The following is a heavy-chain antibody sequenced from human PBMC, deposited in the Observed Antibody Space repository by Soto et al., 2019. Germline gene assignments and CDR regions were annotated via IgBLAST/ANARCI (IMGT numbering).Heavy chain of an antibody. CDR1: GGSISSYY. Sequence: PSETLSLTCTVSGGSISSYYWSWIRQPPGKGLEWIGYIYYSGSTNYNPSLKSRVTISVDTSKNQFSLKLSSVTAADTAVYYCARAANDYIWGSYRLFDYWGQGTLVTSPQ. CDR2: IYYSGST. J-gene: IGHJ4*02. V-gene: IGHV4-59*01. D-gene: IGHD3-16*02. CDR3: ARAANDYIWGSYRLFDY.